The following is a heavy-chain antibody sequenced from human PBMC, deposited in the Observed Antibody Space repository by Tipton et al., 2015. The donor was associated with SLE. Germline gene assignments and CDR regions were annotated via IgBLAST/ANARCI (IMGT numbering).Heavy chain of an antibody. J-gene: IGHJ4*02. V-gene: IGHV3-NL1*01. D-gene: IGHD4-17*01. CDR1: GFTFSSYG. CDR2: ISSGNGATT. CDR3: ARYGDYEDYFDY. Sequence: GSLRLSCAASGFTFSSYGMHWVRQAPGKGLEWVSVISSGNGATTFYADSVKGRFTISKDNSKNTLYLQMNSLRAEDTAVYYCARYGDYEDYFDYWGQGTLVTVSS.